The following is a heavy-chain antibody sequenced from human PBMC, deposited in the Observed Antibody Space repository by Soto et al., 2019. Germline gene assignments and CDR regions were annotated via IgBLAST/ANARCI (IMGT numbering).Heavy chain of an antibody. J-gene: IGHJ6*02. Sequence: APETLSLTCTVSGDSVSSGSYYWSWIRQPPGKGLEWIGYIYYSGITNYNPSLKSRVTISVDTSKNQLSLKLSSVTAADTAVYYCARYKSNYYYGMDVWGQGTTVTVSS. CDR2: IYYSGIT. D-gene: IGHD1-20*01. V-gene: IGHV4-61*01. CDR1: GDSVSSGSYY. CDR3: ARYKSNYYYGMDV.